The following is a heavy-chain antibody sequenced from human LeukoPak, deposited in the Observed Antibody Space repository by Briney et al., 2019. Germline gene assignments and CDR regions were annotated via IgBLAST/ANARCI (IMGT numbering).Heavy chain of an antibody. CDR3: ARGGAGSNWYNGY. Sequence: ASVKVSCKASGYTFTGYYMHWVRQAPGQGLEWMGWINPNSGNTNYAQKFQGRVTMTGDTSISTAYMELSRLRSDDTAVYYCARGGAGSNWYNGYWGQGTPVIVSS. J-gene: IGHJ4*02. V-gene: IGHV1-2*02. CDR1: GYTFTGYY. D-gene: IGHD6-13*01. CDR2: INPNSGNT.